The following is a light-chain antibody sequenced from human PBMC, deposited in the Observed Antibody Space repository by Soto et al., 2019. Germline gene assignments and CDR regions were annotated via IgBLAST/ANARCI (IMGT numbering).Light chain of an antibody. V-gene: IGKV3-15*01. CDR3: QQYNNWPPST. CDR1: QSVSSN. Sequence: EIVMTQSPATLSVSPGERATLSCRASQSVSSNLAWYQQKPGQAPRLLIYGASTRATGIPARFSGSGSGTEVTLTIISLQSEDFAVYYCQQYNNWPPSTFGQGTKLEIK. J-gene: IGKJ2*02. CDR2: GAS.